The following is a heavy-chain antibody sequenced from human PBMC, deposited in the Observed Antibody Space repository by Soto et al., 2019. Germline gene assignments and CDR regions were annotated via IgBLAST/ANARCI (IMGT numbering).Heavy chain of an antibody. Sequence: ASVKVSCKASGGTFSNYAINWVRQAPGQGLEWMGGVIPIIVATHYAQNFQGRVTITAAESTTTAYMELTTLTSGDTAVYYCARGSLWQQLAYGMDVWGQGTSVTVSS. J-gene: IGHJ6*02. D-gene: IGHD6-13*01. CDR2: VIPIIVAT. CDR1: GGTFSNYA. CDR3: ARGSLWQQLAYGMDV. V-gene: IGHV1-69*13.